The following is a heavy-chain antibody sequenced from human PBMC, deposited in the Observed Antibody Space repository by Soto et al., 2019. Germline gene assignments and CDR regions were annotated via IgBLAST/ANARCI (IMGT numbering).Heavy chain of an antibody. V-gene: IGHV3-23*01. CDR1: EFTFSSYA. CDR2: ISGSGGST. J-gene: IGHJ6*02. Sequence: GGSLRLSCAASEFTFSSYAMSWVRQAPGKGLEWVSAISGSGGSTHYADSVKGRFTISRDNFKNTLYLQMNSLRAEDTAVYYCAKADRTGSGWYSKYYYDMHLWGQGTTVTVSS. D-gene: IGHD6-19*01. CDR3: AKADRTGSGWYSKYYYDMHL.